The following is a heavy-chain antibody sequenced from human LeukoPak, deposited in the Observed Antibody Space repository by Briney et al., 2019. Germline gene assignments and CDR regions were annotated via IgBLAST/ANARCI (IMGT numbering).Heavy chain of an antibody. V-gene: IGHV4-30-4*01. J-gene: IGHJ4*02. D-gene: IGHD3-22*01. CDR1: GGSISSGDYY. CDR3: ARERTYYCDSSGYLDY. Sequence: NPSQTLSLTCTVSGGSISSGDYYWSWIRQPPGKGLEWIGYIYYSGSTYYNPSLKSRVTISVDTSKNQFSLKLSSVTAADTAVYYCARERTYYCDSSGYLDYWGQGTLVTVSS. CDR2: IYYSGST.